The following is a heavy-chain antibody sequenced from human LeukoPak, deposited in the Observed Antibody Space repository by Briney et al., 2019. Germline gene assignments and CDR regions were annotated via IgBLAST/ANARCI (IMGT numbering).Heavy chain of an antibody. J-gene: IGHJ5*02. CDR2: IYYSGSS. Sequence: SETLSLTCTVSGGSISSHYWSWIRQPPGKGLEWIGNIYYSGSSKYNPSLKSRVTISVDTSKNQFSLKLSSVTAADTAVYYCARLYDSSGYTNWLDPWGQGTLVTVSS. CDR3: ARLYDSSGYTNWLDP. D-gene: IGHD3-22*01. CDR1: GGSISSHY. V-gene: IGHV4-59*11.